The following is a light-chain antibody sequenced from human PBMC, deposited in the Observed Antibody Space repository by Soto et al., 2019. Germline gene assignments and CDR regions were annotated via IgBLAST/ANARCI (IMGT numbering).Light chain of an antibody. J-gene: IGLJ3*02. CDR3: CSYTGSYTLKV. CDR1: SSDVGGYNY. CDR2: DVT. V-gene: IGLV2-11*01. Sequence: QSVLTQPRSVSGSPGQSVTISCTGTSSDVGGYNYVSWYQQHPGKAPKLMIYDVTKRPSGVPDRFSGSKSGNTASLTISALQSEDEDDYYCCSYTGSYTLKVFGGGTKLTVL.